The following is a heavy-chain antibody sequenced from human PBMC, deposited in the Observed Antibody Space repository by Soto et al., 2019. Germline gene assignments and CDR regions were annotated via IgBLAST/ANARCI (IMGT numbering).Heavy chain of an antibody. J-gene: IGHJ4*02. CDR3: TRGGGGSLDY. D-gene: IGHD1-26*01. Sequence: EVQLEESGGGLVQPGGSLRLSCAASGFTFSNYRMHWVRQAPGKGLLWVSHINTDGSTTTYADSVKGRFTISRDNAKKTMYLQMTSLRADDAAVYYCTRGGGGSLDYWGQGTLVTVSS. CDR2: INTDGSTT. CDR1: GFTFSNYR. V-gene: IGHV3-74*01.